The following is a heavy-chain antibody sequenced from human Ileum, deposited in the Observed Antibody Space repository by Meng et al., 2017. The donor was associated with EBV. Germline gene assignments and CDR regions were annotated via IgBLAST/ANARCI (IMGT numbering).Heavy chain of an antibody. CDR2: INPSGST. J-gene: IGHJ4*02. CDR3: ARGHDYGDYASDY. CDR1: GGSFSGHS. V-gene: IGHV4-34*01. Sequence: QVHLLQVGAGLFEPSDTLSLSCSVCGGSFSGHSWSRIRQPPGKGLEWIGEINPSGSTNYNPSLKSRVTTSVDTSKNQFSLKLSSVTAADTAVYYCARGHDYGDYASDYWGQGTLVTVSS. D-gene: IGHD4-17*01.